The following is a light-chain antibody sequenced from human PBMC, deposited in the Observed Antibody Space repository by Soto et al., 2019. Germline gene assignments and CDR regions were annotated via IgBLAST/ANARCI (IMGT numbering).Light chain of an antibody. J-gene: IGKJ3*01. CDR1: QSVSSSY. Sequence: EIVLTQSPGTLSLSPGERATLSCRASQSVSSSYLAWYQPKPGQAPRLLIYGASSRATGIPDRFSGSGSGTDFTRTISRLEAEEIAVYYCPQYGSSPLFTFGPGTKVDIK. CDR3: PQYGSSPLFT. CDR2: GAS. V-gene: IGKV3-20*01.